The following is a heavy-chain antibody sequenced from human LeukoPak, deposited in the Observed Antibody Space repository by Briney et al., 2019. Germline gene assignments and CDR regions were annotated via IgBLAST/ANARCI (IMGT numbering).Heavy chain of an antibody. CDR2: IRYNGNDN. V-gene: IGHV3-30*02. D-gene: IGHD3-10*01. J-gene: IGHJ6*03. CDR3: AKDVMHYGSGRPYYMDV. Sequence: GGSLRLSCAASGFTFETFGMHWVRQPPGKGLEWVTFIRYNGNDNYNADSVKCRFTSARDNSKIMLYIQMNSLRDEATAVYYCAKDVMHYGSGRPYYMDVWGKGTTVTISS. CDR1: GFTFETFG.